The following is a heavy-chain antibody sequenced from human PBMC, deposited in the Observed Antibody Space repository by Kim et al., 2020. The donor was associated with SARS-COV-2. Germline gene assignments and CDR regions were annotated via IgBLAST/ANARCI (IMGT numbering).Heavy chain of an antibody. V-gene: IGHV4-39*01. CDR1: GGSISSNNYY. CDR2: IYYSGST. Sequence: SETLSLTCTVSGGSISSNNYYWGWIRQPPGKGLEWIGSIYYSGSTYYNPSLKSRVTISVDTSKNQFSLKLSSVTAADTAVYYCARGGPNYYDSSGYYYIGGLDYWGQGTLVTVSS. D-gene: IGHD3-22*01. J-gene: IGHJ4*02. CDR3: ARGGPNYYDSSGYYYIGGLDY.